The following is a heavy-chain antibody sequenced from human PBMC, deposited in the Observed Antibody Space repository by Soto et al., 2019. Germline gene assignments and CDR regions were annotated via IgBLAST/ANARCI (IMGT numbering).Heavy chain of an antibody. CDR1: GFTCNTYE. D-gene: IGHD4-17*01. J-gene: IGHJ5*02. CDR2: ISGSGGTI. V-gene: IGHV3-48*03. CDR3: ARALTVTRDDH. Sequence: QPGGSLRLSCAASGFTCNTYEMHWFRQAPGKGLEWVSYISGSGGTIYYADSVKGRFTISRYNAKKSLYLRMNSLRAEDTSVYYCARALTVTRDDHWGQGTLVTAPQ.